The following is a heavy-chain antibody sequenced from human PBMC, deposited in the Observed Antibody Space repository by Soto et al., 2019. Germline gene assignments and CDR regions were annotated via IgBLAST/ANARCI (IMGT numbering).Heavy chain of an antibody. V-gene: IGHV2-5*01. CDR1: GFSLSTSGAG. CDR3: AHRYGGNYYRWYFDS. D-gene: IGHD1-26*01. J-gene: IGHJ4*02. CDR2: ISWKDEK. Sequence: QITLKEFGPTLVKPTQTLTVTCTFSGFSLSTSGAGVGWIRQSPGKAPEWLALISWKDEKRYNPGLKSRLTITKDTSKNQVVLTMTDLDPVDTATYFCAHRYGGNYYRWYFDSWGQGTPVTVSS.